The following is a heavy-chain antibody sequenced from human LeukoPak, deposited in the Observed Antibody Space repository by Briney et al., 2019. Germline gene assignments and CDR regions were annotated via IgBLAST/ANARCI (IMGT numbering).Heavy chain of an antibody. J-gene: IGHJ6*04. D-gene: IGHD2-2*01. V-gene: IGHV4-34*01. CDR1: GGSFSGHY. CDR2: INHSGST. CDR3: ARGRGYCSSTSCYHLDV. Sequence: SETLSLTCAVYGGSFSGHYWSWIRQPPGKGLEWIGEINHSGSTNYNPSLKSRVTISVDTSKNQFSLKLSSVTAADTAVYYCARGRGYCSSTSCYHLDVWGKGTTVTVSS.